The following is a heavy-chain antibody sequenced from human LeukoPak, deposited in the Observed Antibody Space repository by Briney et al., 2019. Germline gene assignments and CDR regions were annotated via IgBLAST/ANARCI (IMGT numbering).Heavy chain of an antibody. CDR3: ARDPSNSSGWLIYFDY. Sequence: ASVKVSCKASGYTFNRYGISWVRQAPGQGLEWMGWISAYNGDTKYAQKLQGRVTMTTDTSTSTAYMELRSLRSDDTAVYYCARDPSNSSGWLIYFDYWGLGTLVTVSS. CDR2: ISAYNGDT. V-gene: IGHV1-18*01. J-gene: IGHJ4*02. D-gene: IGHD6-19*01. CDR1: GYTFNRYG.